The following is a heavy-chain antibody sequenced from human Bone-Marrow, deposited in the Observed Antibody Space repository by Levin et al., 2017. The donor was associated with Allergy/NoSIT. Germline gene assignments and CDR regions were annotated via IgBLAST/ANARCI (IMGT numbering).Heavy chain of an antibody. V-gene: IGHV4-59*01. Sequence: PSETLSLTCTVSGGSISSYYWSWIRQPPGKGLEWIGYIYYSGSTNYNPSLKSRVTISVDTSKNQFSLKLSSVTAADTAVYYCASVITMVRGGYGMDVWGQGTTVTVSS. CDR2: IYYSGST. D-gene: IGHD3-10*01. CDR3: ASVITMVRGGYGMDV. J-gene: IGHJ6*02. CDR1: GGSISSYY.